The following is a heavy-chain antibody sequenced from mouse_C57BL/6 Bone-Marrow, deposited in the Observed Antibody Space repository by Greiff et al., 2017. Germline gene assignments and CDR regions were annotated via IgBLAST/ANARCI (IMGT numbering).Heavy chain of an antibody. V-gene: IGHV5-4*01. CDR3: AREEGNGTLAY. J-gene: IGHJ3*01. CDR1: GFTFSSYV. Sequence: DVKLVESGGGLVKPGGSLKLSCAASGFTFSSYVLSWVRQTPDKRLEWVATISDGGSYTYYPDNVKGRFTIARDNAKNNLYLQMRHLKSEDTAMYSCAREEGNGTLAYWGQGTLVTVSA. D-gene: IGHD4-1*01. CDR2: ISDGGSYT.